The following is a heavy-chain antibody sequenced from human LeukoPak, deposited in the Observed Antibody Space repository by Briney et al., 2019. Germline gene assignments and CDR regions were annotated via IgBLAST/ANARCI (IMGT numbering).Heavy chain of an antibody. CDR1: GGTFSSYA. CDR2: IIPIFGTA. V-gene: IGHV1-69*05. J-gene: IGHJ4*02. D-gene: IGHD1-26*01. CDR3: ARDSWRSGSYYANY. Sequence: SVKVSCKASGGTFSSYAISWVRQAPGQGLEWMGGIIPIFGTANYAQKFQGRVTMTRDTSISTAYMELSRLRSDDTAVYYCARDSWRSGSYYANYWGQGTLVTVSS.